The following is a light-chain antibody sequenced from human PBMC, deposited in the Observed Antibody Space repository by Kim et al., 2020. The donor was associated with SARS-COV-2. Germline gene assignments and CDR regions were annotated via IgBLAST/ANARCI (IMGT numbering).Light chain of an antibody. Sequence: LSPGERATLSCRASQSVSGSYLVWYQQKPGQAPRLLMYGASSRATGIPDRFRGSGSGTDFTLTITRLEPEDFAVYYCQQYASSPRTFGQGTKLEI. CDR2: GAS. CDR1: QSVSGSY. J-gene: IGKJ2*01. V-gene: IGKV3-20*01. CDR3: QQYASSPRT.